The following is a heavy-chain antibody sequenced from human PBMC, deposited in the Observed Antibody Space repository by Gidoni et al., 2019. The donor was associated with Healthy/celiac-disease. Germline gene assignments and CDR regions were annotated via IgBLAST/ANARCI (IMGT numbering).Heavy chain of an antibody. Sequence: QVQLQQWGAGLLKPSETLSLTCAVYGGSFSGYYWSWIRQPPGKGLEWIGEINHSGSTNYNPSLKSRVTISVDTSKNQFSLKLSSVTAADTAVYYCARDSILTIAAAVFDYWAREPWSPSPQ. CDR1: GGSFSGYY. D-gene: IGHD6-13*01. CDR3: ARDSILTIAAAVFDY. CDR2: INHSGST. J-gene: IGHJ4*02. V-gene: IGHV4-34*01.